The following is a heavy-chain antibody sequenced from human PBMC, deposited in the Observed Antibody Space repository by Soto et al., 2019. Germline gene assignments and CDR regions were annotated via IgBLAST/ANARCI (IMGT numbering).Heavy chain of an antibody. CDR3: AKGLLNGRWYAAD. D-gene: IGHD6-13*01. J-gene: IGHJ4*02. CDR1: EFTFSNYA. V-gene: IGHV3-23*01. Sequence: PGGSLRLSCAASEFTFSNYAMSWVRQAPGKGLEWVSSISDNGGTTYYADSVKGRFTISRDNSKNTVYLQMNSLRAEDTAIYYCAKGLLNGRWYAADWGQGTLVTVSS. CDR2: ISDNGGTT.